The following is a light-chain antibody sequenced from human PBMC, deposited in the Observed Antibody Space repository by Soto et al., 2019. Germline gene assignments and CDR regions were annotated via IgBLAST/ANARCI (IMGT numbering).Light chain of an antibody. CDR2: SNN. CDR1: SSNIGSNA. J-gene: IGLJ2*01. V-gene: IGLV1-44*01. Sequence: QSVLTQPPSASGTPGQRVTISCSGSSSNIGSNAVNWYQQLPGTAPKLLMYSNNQRPSGVPDRFSGSKSGTSASLAISGLRSEDEADYYCAAWDDSLNGVLFGGGTKVTVL. CDR3: AAWDDSLNGVL.